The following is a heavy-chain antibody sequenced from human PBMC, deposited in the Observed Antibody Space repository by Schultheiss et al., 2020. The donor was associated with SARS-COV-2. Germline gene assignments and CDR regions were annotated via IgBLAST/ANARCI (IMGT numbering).Heavy chain of an antibody. CDR2: ISGSGGST. CDR1: RFIFSNYT. J-gene: IGHJ4*02. CDR3: AKTVGATMGGYFDY. Sequence: GGSLRLSCAASRFIFSNYTMNWVRQAPGKGLEWVSAISGSGGSTYYADSVKGRFTISRDNSKNTLYLQMNSLRAEDTAVYYCAKTVGATMGGYFDYWGQGTLVTVSS. V-gene: IGHV3-23*01. D-gene: IGHD1-26*01.